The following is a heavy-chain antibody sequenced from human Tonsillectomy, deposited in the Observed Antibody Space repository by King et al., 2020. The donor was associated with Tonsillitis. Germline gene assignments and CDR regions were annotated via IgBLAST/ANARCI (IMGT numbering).Heavy chain of an antibody. D-gene: IGHD5-24*01. V-gene: IGHV3-23*04. CDR2: ISGSGGST. J-gene: IGHJ4*02. CDR3: AKDKSSDGYNDGFDRPAGGTFDY. Sequence: VQLVESGGGLVQPGGSLRLSCAASGFTFSSYAMSWVRQAPGKGLEWVSAISGSGGSTYYADSVKGRFTISRDNSKNTLYLQMNSLRAEDTAVYYCAKDKSSDGYNDGFDRPAGGTFDYWGKGTLVTVSS. CDR1: GFTFSSYA.